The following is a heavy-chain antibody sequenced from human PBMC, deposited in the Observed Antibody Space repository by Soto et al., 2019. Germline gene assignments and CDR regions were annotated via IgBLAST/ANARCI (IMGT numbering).Heavy chain of an antibody. CDR2: IIPIFGTA. CDR3: ARESEYCGGDCYSGLLDY. D-gene: IGHD2-21*02. V-gene: IGHV1-69*13. J-gene: IGHJ4*02. CDR1: GGTLSSYA. Sequence: ASVKVSCKASGGTLSSYAISWVRQAPGQGLEWMGGIIPIFGTANYAQKFQGRVTITADESTSTAYMELSSLRSEDTAVYYCARESEYCGGDCYSGLLDYWGQGTLVTVSS.